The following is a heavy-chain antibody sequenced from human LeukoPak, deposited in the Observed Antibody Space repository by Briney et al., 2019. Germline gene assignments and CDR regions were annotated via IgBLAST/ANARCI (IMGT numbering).Heavy chain of an antibody. CDR2: ISSSSSTI. D-gene: IGHD1-1*01. J-gene: IGHJ3*02. V-gene: IGHV3-48*04. Sequence: GGSLRLSCAASGFTFSSYSMNWVRQAPGKGLEWVSYISSSSSTIYYADSVKGRFTISRDNAKNSLYLQMNSLRAEDTAVYYCARVQVERRGTDAFDIWGQGTMVTVS. CDR1: GFTFSSYS. CDR3: ARVQVERRGTDAFDI.